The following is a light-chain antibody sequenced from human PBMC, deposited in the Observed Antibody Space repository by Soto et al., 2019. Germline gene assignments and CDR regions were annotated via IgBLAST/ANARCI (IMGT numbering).Light chain of an antibody. J-gene: IGKJ5*01. V-gene: IGKV1D-12*01. CDR2: AVS. CDR3: QQANSFPIT. CDR1: QSIGSW. Sequence: ITMTQSPAAVSAYEGDRVTITCRASQSIGSWLAWYQQRPGKAPNLLIYAVSSLQSGVPSRFSGSGSGTDFTLTISSLQPEDFATYYCQQANSFPITFGQGTRLEI.